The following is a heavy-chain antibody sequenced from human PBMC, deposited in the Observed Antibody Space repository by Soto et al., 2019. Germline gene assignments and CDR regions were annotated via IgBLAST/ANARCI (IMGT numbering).Heavy chain of an antibody. D-gene: IGHD2-8*01. V-gene: IGHV3-33*06. J-gene: IGHJ6*02. CDR3: AKGSVLRVVEAPLAILGGVDV. Sequence: PGGSLRLSCVASGFTFSSYGMHWVRQAPGKGLEWVAVMSYDGSHEYYADSVKGRFTISRDNPKTILYLQMNSLRLEDTAVYYCAKGSVLRVVEAPLAILGGVDVWGQGAMVTVSS. CDR2: MSYDGSHE. CDR1: GFTFSSYG.